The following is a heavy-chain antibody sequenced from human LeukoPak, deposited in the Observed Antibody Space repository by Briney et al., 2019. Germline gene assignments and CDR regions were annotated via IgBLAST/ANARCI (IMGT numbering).Heavy chain of an antibody. CDR2: INSDGSTT. CDR3: ARVGGPGWYGY. J-gene: IGHJ4*02. D-gene: IGHD6-19*01. Sequence: PGGSLRLSCAASGFTFSTYWMHWVRQVPGKGLVWVSRINSDGSTTTYADSVKGRFTISRDNAKNTLYLQMNSLRAEDTALYYCARVGGPGWYGYWGQGTLVTVSS. V-gene: IGHV3-74*03. CDR1: GFTFSTYW.